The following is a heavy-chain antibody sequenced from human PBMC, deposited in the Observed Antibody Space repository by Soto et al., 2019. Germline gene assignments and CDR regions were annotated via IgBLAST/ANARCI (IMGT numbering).Heavy chain of an antibody. Sequence: GGSLRLSCAASGFTFSSYAMSWVRQAPGKGLEWVSAISGSGGSTYYADSVKGRFTISRDNSKNTLYLQMNSLRAEDTAVYYCAKPQTGYYYGSGSYYFPPHHPGFDYWGQGTLVTVSS. CDR3: AKPQTGYYYGSGSYYFPPHHPGFDY. CDR2: ISGSGGST. V-gene: IGHV3-23*01. D-gene: IGHD3-10*01. CDR1: GFTFSSYA. J-gene: IGHJ4*02.